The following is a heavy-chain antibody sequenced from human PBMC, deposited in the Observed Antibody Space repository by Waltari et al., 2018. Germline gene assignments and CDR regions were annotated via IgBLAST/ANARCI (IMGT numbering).Heavy chain of an antibody. V-gene: IGHV3-33*01. CDR1: GYTYGSTS. CDR3: ARGGGGHLDY. Sequence: QVQLVQSGGGVVQPGRSLRVSCQASGYTYGSTSMHWVRQAPGKGLEWVASMSSDGIYKYYGDSVKGRYTVSRDNSENTLYLQMNSLRAEDTAVYYCARGGGGHLDYWGQGTPVTVSS. CDR2: MSSDGIYK. D-gene: IGHD2-15*01. J-gene: IGHJ4*02.